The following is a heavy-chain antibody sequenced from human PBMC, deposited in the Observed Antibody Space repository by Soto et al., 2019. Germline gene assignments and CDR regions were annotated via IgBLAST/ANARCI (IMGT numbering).Heavy chain of an antibody. CDR3: ARDNWLAGYNHFDY. CDR1: GGSISSYN. V-gene: IGHV4-59*01. J-gene: IGHJ4*02. CDR2: IYYSGST. D-gene: IGHD5-12*01. Sequence: QVQLQESGPGLVKPSETLSLTCTVSGGSISSYNWSWIRQPPGKGLEWIVYIYYSGSTNYYPSLRSRVTITVDTSKNQFNLKLSYVTAADTAVYYCARDNWLAGYNHFDYWGQGTLVTVSS.